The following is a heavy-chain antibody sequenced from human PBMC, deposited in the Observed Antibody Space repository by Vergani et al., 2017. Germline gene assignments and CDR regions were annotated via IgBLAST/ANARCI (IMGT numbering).Heavy chain of an antibody. CDR1: GWSFSDYY. D-gene: IGHD3-16*02. J-gene: IGHJ4*02. CDR2: VNHGGST. V-gene: IGHV4-34*01. Sequence: QVQLQEWGAGLLKTSETLSLTCGVSGWSFSDYYWSWIRQAPGMGLEWIGEVNHGGSTNYNPFLKSRVSISVDTSKNQFSLQLPSVTAADAALYFCASIARAPTRRNPPPDYWGQGILVTVSS. CDR3: ASIARAPTRRNPPPDY.